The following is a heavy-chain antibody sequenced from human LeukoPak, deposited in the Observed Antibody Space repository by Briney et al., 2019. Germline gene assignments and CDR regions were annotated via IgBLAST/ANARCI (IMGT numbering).Heavy chain of an antibody. CDR1: GFTFSSYA. CDR2: ISYDGSNK. D-gene: IGHD3-3*01. J-gene: IGHJ6*03. Sequence: PGRSLRLSCAASGFTFSSYAMHWVRQAPGKGLEWVAVISYDGSNKYYADSVKGRFTISRDNSKNTLYLQMNSLRAEDTAVYYCARVGKDFWSGYYTYYYYYYMDVWGKGATVTVSS. CDR3: ARVGKDFWSGYYTYYYYYYMDV. V-gene: IGHV3-30*01.